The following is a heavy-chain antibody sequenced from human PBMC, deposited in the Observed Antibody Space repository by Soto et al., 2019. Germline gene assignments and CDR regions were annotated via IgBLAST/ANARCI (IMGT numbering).Heavy chain of an antibody. D-gene: IGHD6-6*01. V-gene: IGHV4-34*01. CDR1: GGSFSGYY. Sequence: PSETPSLTCAVYGGSFSGYYWTWIRQPPGKGLEWIGEIDHSGSTYYNPSLKSRVTMSVDTSKNQFSLKVSSVAAADAAVYYCARGTYAARLSCWGQGTLVTVSS. J-gene: IGHJ4*02. CDR2: IDHSGST. CDR3: ARGTYAARLSC.